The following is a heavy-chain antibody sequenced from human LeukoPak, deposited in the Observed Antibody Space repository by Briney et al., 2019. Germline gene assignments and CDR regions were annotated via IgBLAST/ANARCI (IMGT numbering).Heavy chain of an antibody. D-gene: IGHD6-13*01. CDR3: ARESTVAGTARYLDY. CDR2: IYTSGST. CDR1: GGSTSSYY. J-gene: IGHJ4*02. Sequence: PSETLSLTCTVSGGSTSSYYWSWLRQPAGKGLEWIGRIYTSGSTNYSPSLKSRVTMSVDTSKNEFSLKLNSVTAADTAVYYCARESTVAGTARYLDYWGQGTLVTVSS. V-gene: IGHV4-4*07.